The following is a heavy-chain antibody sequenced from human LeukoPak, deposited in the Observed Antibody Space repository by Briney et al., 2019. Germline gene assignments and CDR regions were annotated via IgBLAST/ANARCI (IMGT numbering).Heavy chain of an antibody. J-gene: IGHJ5*02. CDR3: ARLNDFWIPLERRDSNWFDP. D-gene: IGHD3-3*01. V-gene: IGHV4-59*08. Sequence: SETLSLTCTVSGGSISSYYWSWIRQPPGKGLEWIGYIYYSGSTNYNPSLKSRVTISVNTSKNQFSLKLSSVTAADTAVYYCARLNDFWIPLERRDSNWFDPWGQGTLVTVSS. CDR2: IYYSGST. CDR1: GGSISSYY.